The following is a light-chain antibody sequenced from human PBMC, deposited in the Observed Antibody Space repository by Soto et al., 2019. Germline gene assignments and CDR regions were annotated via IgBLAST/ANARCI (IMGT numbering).Light chain of an antibody. V-gene: IGKV3-20*01. CDR2: GAS. Sequence: EIVLTQSPGTLSLSPGERATLSCRASQSVSISYLAWYQQKPGQAPRLLIYGASSRATGIPDRFSGSGSGTDVTLTISRLEPEDFAVYYCQQYGSSQYTFGQGTKLEIK. J-gene: IGKJ2*01. CDR3: QQYGSSQYT. CDR1: QSVSISY.